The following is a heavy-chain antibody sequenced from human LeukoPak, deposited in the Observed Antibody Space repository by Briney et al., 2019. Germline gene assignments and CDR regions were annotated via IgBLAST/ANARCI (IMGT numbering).Heavy chain of an antibody. Sequence: ASVKVSCKASGYTFTSYYMHWVRQAPGQGLEWMGWINPNSGGTNYAQKFQGRVTMTRDTSISTAYMELSRLRSDDTAVYYCARDYDSSGYYLGYWGQGTLVTVSS. CDR3: ARDYDSSGYYLGY. CDR1: GYTFTSYY. D-gene: IGHD3-22*01. CDR2: INPNSGGT. J-gene: IGHJ4*02. V-gene: IGHV1-2*02.